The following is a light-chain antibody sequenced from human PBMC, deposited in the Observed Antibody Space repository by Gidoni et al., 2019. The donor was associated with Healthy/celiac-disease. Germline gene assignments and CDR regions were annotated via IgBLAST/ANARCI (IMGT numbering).Light chain of an antibody. CDR3: QQYGSSPWT. CDR2: GAS. Sequence: EIVLTQSPGTLSLSPGDRATISCRASQSVSSSYLAWYQQKPGKAPRLLIYGASSRATGIPDRFSGSGSGTDFTLTISRLEPEDFAVYYCQQYGSSPWTFGQGTKVEIK. CDR1: QSVSSSY. V-gene: IGKV3-20*01. J-gene: IGKJ1*01.